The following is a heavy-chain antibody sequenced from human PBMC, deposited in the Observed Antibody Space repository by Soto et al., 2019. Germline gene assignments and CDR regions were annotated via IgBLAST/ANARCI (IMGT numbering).Heavy chain of an antibody. CDR1: GGSISSYY. D-gene: IGHD6-13*01. J-gene: IGHJ6*02. V-gene: IGHV4-59*08. CDR3: ARIAAAGDYYYGMDV. Sequence: QVQLQESGPGLVKPSETLSLTCTVSGGSISSYYWSWIRQPPGKGLEWVGYNYHSGSTNYNPSLKSRVTISIDTSKTQFTLKLSSVPAADTAVYYCARIAAAGDYYYGMDVWGQGTTVTVSS. CDR2: NYHSGST.